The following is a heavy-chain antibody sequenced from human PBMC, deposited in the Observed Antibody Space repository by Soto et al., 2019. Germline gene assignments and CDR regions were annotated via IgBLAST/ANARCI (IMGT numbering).Heavy chain of an antibody. CDR3: ARSGNGWSSEIYYFDY. Sequence: PGGSLRLSCAASGFTFSSYGMHRVRQAPGKGLEWVAVIWYDGSNKYYADSVKGRFTISRDNSKNTLYLQMNSLRAEDTAVYYCARSGNGWSSEIYYFDYWGQGTLVTAPQ. J-gene: IGHJ4*02. CDR1: GFTFSSYG. V-gene: IGHV3-33*01. CDR2: IWYDGSNK. D-gene: IGHD6-19*01.